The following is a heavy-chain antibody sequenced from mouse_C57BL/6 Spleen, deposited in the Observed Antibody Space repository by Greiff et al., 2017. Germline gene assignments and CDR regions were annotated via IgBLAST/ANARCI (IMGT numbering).Heavy chain of an antibody. CDR1: GYTFTSYW. CDR2: IYPGSGST. D-gene: IGHD3-3*01. CDR3: ARGAGPHWYFDV. Sequence: VQLQQPGAELVKPGASVKMSCKASGYTFTSYWITWVKQRPGQGLEWIGDIYPGSGSTNYNEKFKGKATLTVDTSSSTAYMQLSSLTSEDSAVYYCARGAGPHWYFDVWGTGTTVTVSS. J-gene: IGHJ1*03. V-gene: IGHV1-55*01.